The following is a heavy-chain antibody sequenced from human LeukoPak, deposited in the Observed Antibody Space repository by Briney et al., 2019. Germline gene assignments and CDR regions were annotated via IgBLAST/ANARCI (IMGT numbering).Heavy chain of an antibody. J-gene: IGHJ3*02. CDR3: ARDADYGGNPDAFDI. CDR2: INKDGSAK. Sequence: PGGSLRLSCAASGFAFSDYSMTWVRQGPGKGLEWVANINKDGSAKNYIDSVKGRFTISRDNAKNALFLYMNSLRVEDTAVYYCARDADYGGNPDAFDIWGQGTMVTVSS. D-gene: IGHD4-23*01. V-gene: IGHV3-7*01. CDR1: GFAFSDYS.